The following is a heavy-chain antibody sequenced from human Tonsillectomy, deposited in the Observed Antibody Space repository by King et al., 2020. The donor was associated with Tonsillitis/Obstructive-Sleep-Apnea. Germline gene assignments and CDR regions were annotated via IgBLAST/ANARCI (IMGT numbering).Heavy chain of an antibody. D-gene: IGHD6-13*01. CDR1: GGSFSGYY. CDR2: INHSGST. V-gene: IGHV4-34*01. CDR3: ASRYSSSGNNWFDP. Sequence: VQLQQWGAGLLKPSETLSLTCAVYGGSFSGYYWSWIRQPPGKGLEWIGEINHSGSTNYNPSLKSRVTVSVDTSTNQFSLKMSSVTAADTAAYYCASRYSSSGNNWFDPWGQGTLVTVSS. J-gene: IGHJ5*02.